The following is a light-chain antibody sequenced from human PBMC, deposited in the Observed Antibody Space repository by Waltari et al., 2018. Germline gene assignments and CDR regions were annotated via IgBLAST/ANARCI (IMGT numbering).Light chain of an antibody. J-gene: IGKJ1*01. V-gene: IGKV3-15*01. CDR1: QGVGSN. CDR2: GAS. Sequence: EVEMTQSPATLSVSPGERATLSCRASQGVGSNLAWYQQKPGQAPRLLIYGASTRATGIPVRFSGSGSGREFTLTISSLQSEDCAIYYCQQYNNWPETFGQGTKVDIK. CDR3: QQYNNWPET.